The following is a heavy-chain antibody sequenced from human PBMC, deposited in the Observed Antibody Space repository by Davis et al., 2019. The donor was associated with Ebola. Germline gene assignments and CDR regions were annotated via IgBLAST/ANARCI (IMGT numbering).Heavy chain of an antibody. CDR2: ISWNSGSI. CDR3: AKDISTYYDFWSGPDFDI. J-gene: IGHJ3*02. D-gene: IGHD3-3*01. CDR1: GFTFDDYA. V-gene: IGHV3-9*01. Sequence: GGSLRLSCAASGFTFDDYAMHWVRQAPGKGLEWVSGISWNSGSIGYADSVKGRFTISRDNAKNSLYLQMNNLRAEDTALYYCAKDISTYYDFWSGPDFDIWGQGTMVTVSS.